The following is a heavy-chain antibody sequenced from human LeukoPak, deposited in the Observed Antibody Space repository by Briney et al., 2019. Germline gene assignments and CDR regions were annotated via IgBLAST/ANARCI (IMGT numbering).Heavy chain of an antibody. CDR2: IYHSGST. D-gene: IGHD3-16*02. V-gene: IGHV4-38-2*02. J-gene: IGHJ5*02. CDR3: ARDLGITFGGVIVLNWFDP. Sequence: SETLSLTCTVSGYSISSGYYWGWIRQPPGKGLEWIGSIYHSGSTYYNPSLKSRVTISVDTSKNQFSLKLSSVTAADTAVYYCARDLGITFGGVIVLNWFDPWGQGTLVTVSS. CDR1: GYSISSGYY.